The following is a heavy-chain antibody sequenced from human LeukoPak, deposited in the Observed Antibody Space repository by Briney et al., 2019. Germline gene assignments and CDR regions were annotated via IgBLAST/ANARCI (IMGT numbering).Heavy chain of an antibody. V-gene: IGHV3-9*01. D-gene: IGHD2-21*02. CDR3: AKDRLPYCGGDCYSAFDY. CDR2: ISWNSGSI. J-gene: IGHJ4*02. Sequence: PGRSLRLSCAASGFTFDDYAMHWVRQAPGKGLEWVSGISWNSGSIGYADSVKGRFTISRDNAKNSLYLQMNSLRAEDTALYCCAKDRLPYCGGDCYSAFDYWGQGTLVTVSS. CDR1: GFTFDDYA.